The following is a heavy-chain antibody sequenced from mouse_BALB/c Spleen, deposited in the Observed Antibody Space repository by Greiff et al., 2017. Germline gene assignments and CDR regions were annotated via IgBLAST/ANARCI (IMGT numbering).Heavy chain of an antibody. Sequence: EVKVIESGGGLVQPGGSLKLSCAASGFDFSRYWMSWVRQAPGKGLEWIGEINPDSSTINYTPSLKDKFIISRDNAKNTLYLQMSKVRSEDTALYYCARPYRYDEGAAWFAYWGQGTLVTVSA. V-gene: IGHV4-1*02. D-gene: IGHD2-14*01. CDR3: ARPYRYDEGAAWFAY. CDR1: GFDFSRYW. CDR2: INPDSSTI. J-gene: IGHJ3*01.